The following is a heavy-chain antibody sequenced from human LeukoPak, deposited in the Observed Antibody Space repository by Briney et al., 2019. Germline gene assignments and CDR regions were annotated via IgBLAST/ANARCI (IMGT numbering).Heavy chain of an antibody. Sequence: GGSLRLSCVASDFTFHSYWMSWVRQAPGKGLERVANMKDDGSEKYYVDSVKGRFTISRDNAKNSLYLQMNSLRAEDTAVYYCARPNLYCSSISCYTVDYWGQGTLVTVSS. D-gene: IGHD2-2*02. J-gene: IGHJ4*02. V-gene: IGHV3-7*01. CDR3: ARPNLYCSSISCYTVDY. CDR1: DFTFHSYW. CDR2: MKDDGSEK.